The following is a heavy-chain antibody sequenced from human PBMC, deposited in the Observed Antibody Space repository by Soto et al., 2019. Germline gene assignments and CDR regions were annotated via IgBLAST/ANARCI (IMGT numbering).Heavy chain of an antibody. J-gene: IGHJ3*02. V-gene: IGHV3-23*01. CDR2: IGGRGNSA. CDR1: GFIFTNYA. CDR3: ARHTIVGATDSAFDI. D-gene: IGHD1-26*01. Sequence: GGSLRLSCAASGFIFTNYAMNWVRQAPGKGLEWVSVIGGRGNSAYYADSVQGQVTISADKSISTAYLQWSSLKASDTAMYYCARHTIVGATDSAFDIWGQGTMVTVSS.